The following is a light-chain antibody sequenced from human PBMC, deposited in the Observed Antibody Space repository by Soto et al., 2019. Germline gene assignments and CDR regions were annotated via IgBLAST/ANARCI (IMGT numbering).Light chain of an antibody. V-gene: IGKV3-20*01. J-gene: IGKJ1*01. Sequence: DIVLMQSPGTLSLSPGERATLSCRASQSVRNSYLAWYQQKPGQAPTLLIYGASSRATGIPDRFSGSGSGTEFTLTISRLEPEDFAVYYCQQYGSSSTFGQGTKVDIK. CDR3: QQYGSSST. CDR1: QSVRNSY. CDR2: GAS.